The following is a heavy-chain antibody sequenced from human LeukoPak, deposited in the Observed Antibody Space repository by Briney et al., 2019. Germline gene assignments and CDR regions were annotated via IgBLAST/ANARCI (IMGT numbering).Heavy chain of an antibody. CDR2: IRSKACGGTT. V-gene: IGHV3-49*04. J-gene: IGHJ4*02. CDR1: GFTFSSYA. CDR3: TRAVGSSAYYYSY. D-gene: IGHD3-22*01. Sequence: PGGSLRLSCATSGFTFSSYAMSWVRQAPGKGLEWVGFIRSKACGGTTENAASVKGRFTISRDDSKSIAYLQMDSLKTEDTAVYYCTRAVGSSAYYYSYWGQGTLVTVSS.